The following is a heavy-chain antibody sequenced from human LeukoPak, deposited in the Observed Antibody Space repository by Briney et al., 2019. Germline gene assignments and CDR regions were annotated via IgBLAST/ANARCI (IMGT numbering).Heavy chain of an antibody. J-gene: IGHJ4*02. CDR1: GGSVSSGSYY. V-gene: IGHV4-61*01. D-gene: IGHD3-22*01. Sequence: SETLSLTCTVSGGSVSSGSYYWSWLRQPPGKGLEWIGYIYYSGSTNYNPSLKSRVTISVDTSKNQFSLKLSSVTAADTAVYYCARENPSGYYNRPIDYWGQGTLVTVSS. CDR3: ARENPSGYYNRPIDY. CDR2: IYYSGST.